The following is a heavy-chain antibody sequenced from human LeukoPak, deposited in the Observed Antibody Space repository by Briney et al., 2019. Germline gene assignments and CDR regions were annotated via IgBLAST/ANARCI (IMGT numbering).Heavy chain of an antibody. CDR3: ARARLTPTYDSSGYAFDY. CDR1: GYTFTSYD. J-gene: IGHJ4*02. V-gene: IGHV1-18*04. D-gene: IGHD3-22*01. Sequence: ASVTVSCKASGYTFTSYDISWVRQAPGQGLEWMGWISAYNGNTNYAQKLQGRVTMTTATSTSTAYMELRSLRSDDTAVYYCARARLTPTYDSSGYAFDYWGQGTLVTVSS. CDR2: ISAYNGNT.